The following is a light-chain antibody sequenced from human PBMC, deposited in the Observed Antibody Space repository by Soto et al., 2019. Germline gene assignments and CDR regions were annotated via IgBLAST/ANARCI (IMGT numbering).Light chain of an antibody. V-gene: IGKV3-15*01. Sequence: EIVMTQSPATLSVSPGERATLSCRASQSVRSNLAWYQQKLGQAPRLLIYGASTRATGIPARFSGSGSGTEFTLTISSLQSEDFAVYYCQQYHNWWTFGQGTKVEIK. CDR1: QSVRSN. CDR3: QQYHNWWT. J-gene: IGKJ1*01. CDR2: GAS.